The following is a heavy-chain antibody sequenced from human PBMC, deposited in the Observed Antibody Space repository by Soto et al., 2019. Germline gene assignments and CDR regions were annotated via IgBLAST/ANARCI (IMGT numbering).Heavy chain of an antibody. D-gene: IGHD6-19*01. J-gene: IGHJ4*02. CDR3: ALNSGWSSN. V-gene: IGHV3-30*03. CDR2: ISNDGSNK. Sequence: QVQLVESGGGVVQPGRSLRLSCAASGFTFSSYGMHWVRQAPGKGLEGVAVISNDGSNKYYADSVKGRFTISRDNYKNTLYLQMNSLRAEDTAVYYCALNSGWSSNWGQGTLVTVSS. CDR1: GFTFSSYG.